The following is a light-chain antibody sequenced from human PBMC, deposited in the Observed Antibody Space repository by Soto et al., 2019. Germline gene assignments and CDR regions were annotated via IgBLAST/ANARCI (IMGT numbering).Light chain of an antibody. V-gene: IGLV2-14*01. Sequence: QSVLTQPASVSGSPGQSITISCTGTSSDVGGYNYVSWYQQHPGKAPKLMIYEVSNRPSGVSNRFSGSKSGNTASLTISVLQAEDEADYYCSSFTSSHTGVFGGGTKVTVL. J-gene: IGLJ3*02. CDR2: EVS. CDR3: SSFTSSHTGV. CDR1: SSDVGGYNY.